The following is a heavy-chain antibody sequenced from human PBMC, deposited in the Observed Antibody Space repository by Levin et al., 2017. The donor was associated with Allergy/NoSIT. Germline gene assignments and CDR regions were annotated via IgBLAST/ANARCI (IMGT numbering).Heavy chain of an antibody. CDR1: GFTFSSYA. D-gene: IGHD4-17*01. CDR3: ARDESDYVFGAFDI. Sequence: RGESLKISCAASGFTFSSYAIHWVRQAPGKGLEWVAVISYDGSNKYYADSVKGRFTISRDNSKNTLYLQMNSLRAEDTAVYYCARDESDYVFGAFDIWGQGTMVTVSS. V-gene: IGHV3-30-3*01. CDR2: ISYDGSNK. J-gene: IGHJ3*02.